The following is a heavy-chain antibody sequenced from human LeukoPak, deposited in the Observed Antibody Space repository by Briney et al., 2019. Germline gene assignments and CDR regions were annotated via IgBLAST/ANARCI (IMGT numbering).Heavy chain of an antibody. D-gene: IGHD5-24*01. CDR2: IYYSGST. V-gene: IGHV4-31*03. J-gene: IGHJ4*02. CDR3: AGRDGYNYYGY. Sequence: SETLSLTCTVSGVSISSSHYYWSWIRQHPGKGLEWIGYIYYSGSTHYNPSPKSRVTISVDTSKNQFSLKLSSVTAADTAVYYCAGRDGYNYYGYWGQGTLVTVSS. CDR1: GVSISSSHYY.